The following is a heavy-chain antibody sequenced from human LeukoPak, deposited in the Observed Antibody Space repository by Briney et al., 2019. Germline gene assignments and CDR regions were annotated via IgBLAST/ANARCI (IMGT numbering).Heavy chain of an antibody. J-gene: IGHJ3*02. Sequence: SETLSLTCTVSGGFISSYYWSWIRQPPGKGLEWIGYIYYSGSTNYNPSLKSRVTISVDTSKNQFSLKLSSVTAADTAVYYCARLNPRTGDAFDIWGQGTMVTVSS. CDR1: GGFISSYY. CDR3: ARLNPRTGDAFDI. CDR2: IYYSGST. D-gene: IGHD3-10*01. V-gene: IGHV4-59*01.